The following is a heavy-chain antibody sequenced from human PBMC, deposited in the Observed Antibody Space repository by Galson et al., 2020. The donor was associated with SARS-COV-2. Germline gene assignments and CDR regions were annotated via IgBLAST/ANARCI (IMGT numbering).Heavy chain of an antibody. CDR3: ARGRVGGGLGEYYDYGMDV. D-gene: IGHD3-16*01. Sequence: SETLSLTCAVYGGSFSGYYWSWIRQPPGKGLEWIGEINHSGSTNYKPSLKSRVTISVDTSKNQFSLKLSSVTAADTAVYYCARGRVGGGLGEYYDYGMDVWGQGTTVTVSS. V-gene: IGHV4-34*01. J-gene: IGHJ6*02. CDR2: INHSGST. CDR1: GGSFSGYY.